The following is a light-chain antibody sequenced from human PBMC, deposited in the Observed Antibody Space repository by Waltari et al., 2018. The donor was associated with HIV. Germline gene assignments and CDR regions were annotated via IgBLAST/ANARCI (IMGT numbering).Light chain of an antibody. CDR3: QQYLDWPPWT. J-gene: IGKJ1*01. CDR2: GAS. Sequence: EIVMTQSPATLSVSPGQRVTLSCRASQNIGANLACYQQRPGQPPRLLIHGASSRDPGIPARFTGRGTGTDFTLQISNLQSDDSGVYYCQQYLDWPPWTFGQGTKV. V-gene: IGKV3D-15*01. CDR1: QNIGAN.